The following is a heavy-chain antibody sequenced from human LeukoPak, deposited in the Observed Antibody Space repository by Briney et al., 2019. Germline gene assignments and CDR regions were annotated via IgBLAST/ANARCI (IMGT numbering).Heavy chain of an antibody. J-gene: IGHJ4*02. Sequence: GGSLRLSCAASGFTFSSYAMHWVRQAPGKGLEWVAVISYDGSNKYYADSVKGRFTISRDNSKNTLYLQMNSLRAEDTAVYYCASGVIVVVPAAKDSFDYWGQGTLVTVSS. CDR1: GFTFSSYA. V-gene: IGHV3-30-3*01. D-gene: IGHD2-2*01. CDR2: ISYDGSNK. CDR3: ASGVIVVVPAAKDSFDY.